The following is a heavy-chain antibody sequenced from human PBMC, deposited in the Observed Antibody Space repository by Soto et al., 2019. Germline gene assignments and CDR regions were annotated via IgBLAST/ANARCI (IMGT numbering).Heavy chain of an antibody. V-gene: IGHV4-4*07. CDR1: GGSISSYY. J-gene: IGHJ5*02. CDR3: ARDLVSGDRGYSGYDSRFDP. CDR2: IYTSGST. Sequence: SETLSLTCTVSGGSISSYYWSWIRQPAGKGLEWIGRIYTSGSTNYNPSLKSRVTMSVDTSKNQFSLKLSSVTAADTAVYYCARDLVSGDRGYSGYDSRFDPWGQGTLVTVSS. D-gene: IGHD5-12*01.